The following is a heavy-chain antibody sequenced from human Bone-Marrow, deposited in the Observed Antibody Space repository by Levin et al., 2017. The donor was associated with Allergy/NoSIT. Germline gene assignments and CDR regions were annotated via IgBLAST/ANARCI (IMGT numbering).Heavy chain of an antibody. D-gene: IGHD4-17*01. CDR3: AGGEDGDYFSGDH. J-gene: IGHJ4*02. CDR2: IYSGGRT. V-gene: IGHV3-53*01. CDR1: GFSVRTHY. Sequence: GESLKISCAASGFSVRTHYMSWVRQAPGKGLEWVSVIYSGGRTYYADSVKGRFTISRDNSKNTVFLQMNSLRVGDTAVYFCAGGEDGDYFSGDHWGQGTLVTVSS.